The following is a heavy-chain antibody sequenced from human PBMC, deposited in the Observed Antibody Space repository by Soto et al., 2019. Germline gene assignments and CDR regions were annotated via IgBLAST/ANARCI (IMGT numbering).Heavy chain of an antibody. D-gene: IGHD1-26*01. CDR1: GFTFSSYW. CDR3: ARGGSGSYDAFDI. Sequence: GESLKISCAASGFTFSSYWMSWVRQAPGKGLEWVANIKQDGSEKYYVDSVKDRFTISRDNAKNSLYLQMNSLRAEDTAVYYCARGGSGSYDAFDIWGQGTMVTVSS. V-gene: IGHV3-7*03. CDR2: IKQDGSEK. J-gene: IGHJ3*02.